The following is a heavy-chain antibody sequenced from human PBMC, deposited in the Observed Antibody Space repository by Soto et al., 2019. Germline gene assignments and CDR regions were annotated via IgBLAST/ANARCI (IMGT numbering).Heavy chain of an antibody. D-gene: IGHD1-26*01. CDR3: ARGLEGAMNWFDP. V-gene: IGHV4-34*01. Sequence: NPSETLSLTCAVYGGSFSGYYWSWIRQPPGKGLEWIGEINHSGSTNYNPSLKSRVTISVDTSKNQFSLKLSSVTAADTAVYYCARGLEGAMNWFDPWGQGTLVTVSS. CDR1: GGSFSGYY. CDR2: INHSGST. J-gene: IGHJ5*02.